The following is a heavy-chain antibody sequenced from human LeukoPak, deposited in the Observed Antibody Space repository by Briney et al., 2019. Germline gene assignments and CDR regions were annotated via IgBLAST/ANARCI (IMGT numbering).Heavy chain of an antibody. J-gene: IGHJ4*02. CDR2: INPNNGGT. V-gene: IGHV1-2*02. CDR3: ARIGTTVAAGTADY. D-gene: IGHD6-13*01. Sequence: ASVKVSCKASGYTFTDYHMHWVRQAPGQGLEWLGWINPNNGGTNYAQKFQGRVTMTRDTSISTAYMELSSLRSDDTAVYYCARIGTTVAAGTADYWGQGTQVTVSS. CDR1: GYTFTDYH.